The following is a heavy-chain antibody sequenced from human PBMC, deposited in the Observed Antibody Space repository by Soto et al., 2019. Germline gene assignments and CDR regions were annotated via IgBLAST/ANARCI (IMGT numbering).Heavy chain of an antibody. V-gene: IGHV4-4*02. CDR2: TFRKGDT. Sequence: PSETLSLTCALSGGSVSDKRWWTWVRQTPGKGLEWIGETFRKGDTNYNAFLKSRVSISIDKSRNQVSLILTSVTAADTAVYYCASYVGTGAYGALDIWGQGTVVTV. J-gene: IGHJ3*02. CDR1: GGSVSDKRW. D-gene: IGHD1-26*01. CDR3: ASYVGTGAYGALDI.